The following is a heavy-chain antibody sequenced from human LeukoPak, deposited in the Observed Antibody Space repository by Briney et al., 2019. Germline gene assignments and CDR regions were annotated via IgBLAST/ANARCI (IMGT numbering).Heavy chain of an antibody. CDR1: GYSFTSYW. D-gene: IGHD3-10*01. Sequence: GESLKISCKGSGYSFTSYWIGWLRQMPGKGLDWMGIIYPGDSDTRYSPSLQGQVTISADKSISTAYLQWSSLKASDTAMYYCARITMVRGVITGAFDIWGQGTMVTVSS. J-gene: IGHJ3*02. CDR3: ARITMVRGVITGAFDI. CDR2: IYPGDSDT. V-gene: IGHV5-51*01.